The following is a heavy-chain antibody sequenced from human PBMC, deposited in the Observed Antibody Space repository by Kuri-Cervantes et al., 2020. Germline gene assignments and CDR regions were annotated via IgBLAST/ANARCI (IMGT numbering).Heavy chain of an antibody. Sequence: GESLKISCAASGFTFSSYATSWVRQAPGKGLEWVSIISNSSDNAYYTDSVRGRFTISRDNSKNTLYLQMNSLRAEDTAVYYCAKGVLPLGGSDYWGLGTLVTVSS. CDR3: AKGVLPLGGSDY. CDR1: GFTFSSYA. D-gene: IGHD2/OR15-2a*01. CDR2: ISNSSDNA. V-gene: IGHV3-23*01. J-gene: IGHJ4*02.